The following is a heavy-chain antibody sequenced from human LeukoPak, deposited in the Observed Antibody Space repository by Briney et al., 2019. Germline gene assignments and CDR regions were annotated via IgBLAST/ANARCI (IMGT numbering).Heavy chain of an antibody. CDR3: ARGFTIFGVVNDGFDI. D-gene: IGHD3-3*01. CDR1: EFTFSNYW. Sequence: GGSLRLSCAASEFTFSNYWMHWVRQAPGKGLVWVSRINSDGSSTSYADSVKGRFTISRDIAKNTLYLQMNSLRVEDTAVYYCARGFTIFGVVNDGFDIWGQGTTVTVSS. V-gene: IGHV3-74*01. J-gene: IGHJ3*02. CDR2: INSDGSST.